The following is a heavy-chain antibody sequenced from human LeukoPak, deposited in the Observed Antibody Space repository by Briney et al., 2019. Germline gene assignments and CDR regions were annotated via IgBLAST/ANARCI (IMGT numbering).Heavy chain of an antibody. V-gene: IGHV3-15*01. CDR3: TTDGGGFPETYGY. CDR2: IKSKTDGGTT. J-gene: IGHJ4*02. D-gene: IGHD3-16*01. CDR1: GFTFSNAW. Sequence: GGSLRLSCAASGFTFSNAWMSWVREAPGKGLEWVGRIKSKTDGGTTDYAAPVKGRFTISRDDSKNQLYLQMHSLNTEDAAVYYGTTDGGGFPETYGYWGQGTLVTVSS.